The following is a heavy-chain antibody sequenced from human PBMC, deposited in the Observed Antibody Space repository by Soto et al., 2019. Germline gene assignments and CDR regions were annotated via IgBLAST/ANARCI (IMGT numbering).Heavy chain of an antibody. D-gene: IGHD3-16*01. CDR3: ASSGGRGAAHFDY. V-gene: IGHV3-48*01. CDR1: GFTFITYS. Sequence: GGSLRLSCAASGFTFITYSMNWVRQAPGKGLEWVSYISSGSSTIYYADSVKGRFTISRDNARNSLYLQMNSRRGEDTAVYYCASSGGRGAAHFDYWGQGTLVTVSS. J-gene: IGHJ4*02. CDR2: ISSGSSTI.